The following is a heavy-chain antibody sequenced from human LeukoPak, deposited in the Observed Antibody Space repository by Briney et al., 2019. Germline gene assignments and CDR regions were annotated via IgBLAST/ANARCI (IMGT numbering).Heavy chain of an antibody. CDR3: AKGWNGMDYGGGLAY. D-gene: IGHD4-23*01. J-gene: IGHJ4*02. CDR1: GFTFDDYG. V-gene: IGHV3-20*04. Sequence: PGGSLRLSCAASGFTFDDYGMSWARQVPGKGLEWVSGITWNGGGTAYADSVKGRFTISRDNAKNSLYLQMNSLRAEDTAFYYCAKGWNGMDYGGGLAYWGQGTLVTVSS. CDR2: ITWNGGGT.